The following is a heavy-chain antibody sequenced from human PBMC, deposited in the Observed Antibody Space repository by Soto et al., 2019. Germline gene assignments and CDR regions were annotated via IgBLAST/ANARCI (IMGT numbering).Heavy chain of an antibody. CDR1: GLTFGNYA. CDR2: IGGSGGST. Sequence: PGWSLRLSCAASGLTFGNYAMSWVRQPPGKGLEWVSLIGGSGGSTYYADSVKGRFTISRDNSKNTLYLQMNSLRAEDRAVYYCAGRGDGYASFDYCGQGSLVTVSS. J-gene: IGHJ4*02. V-gene: IGHV3-23*01. D-gene: IGHD5-12*01. CDR3: AGRGDGYASFDY.